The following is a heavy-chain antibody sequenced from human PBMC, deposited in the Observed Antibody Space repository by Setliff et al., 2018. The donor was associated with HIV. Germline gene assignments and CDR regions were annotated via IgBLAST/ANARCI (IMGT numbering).Heavy chain of an antibody. CDR1: GGSISSYY. J-gene: IGHJ4*02. CDR2: VYYSGTT. D-gene: IGHD3-22*01. CDR3: ARGALSLTMTKLLSFFDS. Sequence: SETLSLTCTVSGGSISSYYWSWIRQPPGKGLEWIGSVYYSGTTYYNPSLKSRVTISIDTSKNHFSLNLRSVTAADAAVYYCARGALSLTMTKLLSFFDSWGQGTQVT. V-gene: IGHV4-59*12.